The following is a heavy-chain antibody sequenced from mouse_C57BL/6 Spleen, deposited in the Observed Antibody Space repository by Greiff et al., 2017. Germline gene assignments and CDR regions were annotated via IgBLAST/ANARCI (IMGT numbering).Heavy chain of an antibody. CDR2: ISYDGSN. V-gene: IGHV3-6*01. Sequence: ESGPGLVKPSQSLSLTCSVTGYSITSGYYWNWIRQFPGNKLEWMGYISYDGSNNYNPSLKNRISITRDTSKNQFFLKLNSVTTEDTATYYCARDSGYDVFAYWGQGTLVTVSA. D-gene: IGHD2-2*01. CDR1: GYSITSGYY. J-gene: IGHJ3*01. CDR3: ARDSGYDVFAY.